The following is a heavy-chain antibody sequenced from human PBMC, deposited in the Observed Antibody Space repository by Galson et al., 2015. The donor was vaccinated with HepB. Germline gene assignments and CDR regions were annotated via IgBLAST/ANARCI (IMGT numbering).Heavy chain of an antibody. J-gene: IGHJ4*02. D-gene: IGHD5/OR15-5a*01. CDR1: GYIFTSYY. CDR2: INPSGDIT. CDR3: ARELGSTSYFDY. Sequence: SVKVSCKASGYIFTSYYTHWVRQAPGQGLEWVGVINPSGDITRYAQKFQGRISMTRGTATSTVYMELSSLRSEDTAVYYCARELGSTSYFDYWGQGTLVTVSS. V-gene: IGHV1-46*01.